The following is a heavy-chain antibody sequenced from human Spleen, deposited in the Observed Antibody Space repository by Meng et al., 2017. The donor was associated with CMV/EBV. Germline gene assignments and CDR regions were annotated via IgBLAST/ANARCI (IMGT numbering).Heavy chain of an antibody. J-gene: IGHJ2*01. CDR3: ARSADNWYFDL. D-gene: IGHD2-15*01. V-gene: IGHV3-64*02. CDR2: INSNGLST. Sequence: SCEASGFTFSIYAMHWVRQAPGKGLEYLSAINSNGLSTYYADSVKGRFTISRDNSKNTLWLQMGSLRSEDMAVYYCARSADNWYFDLWGRGTLVTVSS. CDR1: GFTFSIYA.